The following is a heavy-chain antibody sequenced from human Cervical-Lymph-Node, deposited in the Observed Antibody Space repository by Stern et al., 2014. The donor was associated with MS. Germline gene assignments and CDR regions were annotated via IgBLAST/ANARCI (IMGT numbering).Heavy chain of an antibody. D-gene: IGHD2-15*01. V-gene: IGHV3-48*02. CDR1: GFTFSSYS. CDR3: AKEGYCSGGSCSLDY. CDR2: ISSSSSTI. J-gene: IGHJ4*02. Sequence: EVQLVESGGGLVQPGGSLRLSCAASGFTFSSYSMNWVRQAPGKGLEWVSYISSSSSTIYYADSVKGRFTISRDNAKNSLYLQMNSLRDEDTAVYYCAKEGYCSGGSCSLDYWGQGTLVTVSS.